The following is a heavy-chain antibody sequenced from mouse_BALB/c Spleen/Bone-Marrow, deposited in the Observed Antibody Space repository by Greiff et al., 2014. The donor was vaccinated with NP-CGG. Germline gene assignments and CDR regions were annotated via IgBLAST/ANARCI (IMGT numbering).Heavy chain of an antibody. J-gene: IGHJ2*01. V-gene: IGHV1-74*01. CDR3: ARRERTGMNY. CDR2: IHPSDSET. CDR1: CYSFTSYW. Sequence: IQMHQSGADLLKPGTPVNLSCHSSCYSFTSYWMNWVKQRPGQGLEWIGMIHPSDSETRLNQKFKDKATLTVDKSSSTAYMQLSSPTSEDSAVYYCARRERTGMNYWGQGTTLTVSS. D-gene: IGHD4-1*01.